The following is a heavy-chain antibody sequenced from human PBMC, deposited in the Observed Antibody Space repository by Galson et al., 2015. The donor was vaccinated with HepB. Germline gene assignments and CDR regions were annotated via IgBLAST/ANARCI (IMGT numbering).Heavy chain of an antibody. Sequence: SLRLSCAASGFTFRSHGMYWVRQAPGKGLEWVALISYDGKKKDYGDSVKGRFTVSRDNSRNTLYLQMNNLSAEDTAVYYCAKDQNFWSGYYRVNIDYWGQGTLVTVPS. CDR3: AKDQNFWSGYYRVNIDY. CDR2: ISYDGKKK. V-gene: IGHV3-30*18. CDR1: GFTFRSHG. D-gene: IGHD3-3*01. J-gene: IGHJ4*02.